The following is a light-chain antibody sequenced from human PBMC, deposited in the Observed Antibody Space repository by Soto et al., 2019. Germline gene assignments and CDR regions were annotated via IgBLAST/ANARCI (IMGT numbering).Light chain of an antibody. J-gene: IGKJ4*01. CDR2: AAS. CDR3: QQLNSYPLT. Sequence: DDHVTLSPSLLSSSVGDRFTITSLASQGISSYLAWYQQKPGKAPKLLIYAASTLQSGVPSRFSGSGSGTDFTLTISSLQPEDFATYYCQQLNSYPLTFGGGTKVDIK. V-gene: IGKV1-9*01. CDR1: QGISSY.